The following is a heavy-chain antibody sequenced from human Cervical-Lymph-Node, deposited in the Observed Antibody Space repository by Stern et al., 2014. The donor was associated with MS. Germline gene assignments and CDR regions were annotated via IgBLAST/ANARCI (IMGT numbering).Heavy chain of an antibody. CDR3: ALSSETSDRWYSLGYDL. CDR1: GGTFSKFP. J-gene: IGHJ5*02. Sequence: VQLVESGPELTKPRSSVKVSCKASGGTFSKFPSSWVRQAPGQGLEWMGGIFPVFGTPTYAQEFRGRVAITADVSTSTVYMELSSLRSDDTAVYYCALSSETSDRWYSLGYDLWGQGTLVTVSS. CDR2: IFPVFGTP. V-gene: IGHV1-69*01. D-gene: IGHD6-13*01.